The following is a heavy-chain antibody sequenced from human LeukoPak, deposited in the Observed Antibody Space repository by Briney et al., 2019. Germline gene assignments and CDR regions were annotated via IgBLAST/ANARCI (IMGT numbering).Heavy chain of an antibody. CDR2: IYYSGST. D-gene: IGHD1-14*01. CDR3: ARVTGEAFDI. V-gene: IGHV4-39*07. CDR1: GGSISSSSYY. Sequence: PSETLSLTCTVSGGSISSSSYYWGWIRQPPGKGLEWIGSIYYSGSTYYNPSLKSRVTIPVDTSKNQFSLKLSSVTAADTAVYYCARVTGEAFDIWGQGTMVTVSS. J-gene: IGHJ3*02.